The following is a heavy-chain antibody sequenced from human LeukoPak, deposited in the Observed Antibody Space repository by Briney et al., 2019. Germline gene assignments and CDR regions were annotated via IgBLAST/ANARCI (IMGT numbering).Heavy chain of an antibody. CDR3: ARLDAAIAAAGTGWFDP. D-gene: IGHD6-13*01. J-gene: IGHJ5*02. CDR1: GGSISSGGYS. CDR2: IYHSGST. Sequence: SGTLSLTCAVSGGSISSGGYSWSWIRQPPGKGLEWIGYIYHSGSTYYNPSLKSRVTISVDRSKNQFSLKLSSVTAADTAVYYCARLDAAIAAAGTGWFDPWGQGTLVTVSS. V-gene: IGHV4-30-2*01.